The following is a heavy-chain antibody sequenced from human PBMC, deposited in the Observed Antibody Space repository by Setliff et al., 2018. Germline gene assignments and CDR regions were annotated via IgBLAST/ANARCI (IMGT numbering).Heavy chain of an antibody. CDR3: ARGPTIVDWFFDL. J-gene: IGHJ2*01. V-gene: IGHV4-59*01. CDR2: IYYSGST. D-gene: IGHD3-22*01. CDR1: GGSISSYY. Sequence: SETLSLTCAVSGGSISSYYWSWIRQPPGKGLEWIGYIYYSGSTNYNPSLKSRVTISVDTSKNQFSLKLSSVTAADTAVYYCARGPTIVDWFFDLWGRGTLVTVSS.